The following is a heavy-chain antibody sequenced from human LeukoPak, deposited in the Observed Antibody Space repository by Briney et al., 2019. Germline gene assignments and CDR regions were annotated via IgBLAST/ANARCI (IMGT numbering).Heavy chain of an antibody. Sequence: ASVKVSCNASGYTFTSYAMNWVRQAPGQGLEWMGWINTNTGNPTYAQGFTGRFVFSLDTSVSTAYLQISSLKAEDTAVYYCARDHRTLWFGEFPRAWYFDYWGQGTLVTVSS. CDR2: INTNTGNP. CDR3: ARDHRTLWFGEFPRAWYFDY. CDR1: GYTFTSYA. V-gene: IGHV7-4-1*02. J-gene: IGHJ4*02. D-gene: IGHD3-10*01.